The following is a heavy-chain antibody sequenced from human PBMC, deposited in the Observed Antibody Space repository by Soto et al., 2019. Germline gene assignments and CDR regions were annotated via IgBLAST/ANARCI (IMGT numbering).Heavy chain of an antibody. CDR2: IVVGSGNT. CDR1: GGTYPHSA. J-gene: IGHJ6*02. CDR3: AADKGGYDFWSGPTIGLDV. V-gene: IGHV1-58*01. Sequence: SVKVSCKASGGTYPHSAVQWVRQARGQRPEWIGWIVVGSGNTNYAQKFQERVTITRDMSTTTVYMELSSLRSEDTAVYYCAADKGGYDFWSGPTIGLDVWGQGTTVTVSS. D-gene: IGHD3-3*01.